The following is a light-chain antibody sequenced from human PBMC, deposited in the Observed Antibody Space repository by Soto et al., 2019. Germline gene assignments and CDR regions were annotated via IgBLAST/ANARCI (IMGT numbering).Light chain of an antibody. CDR3: QQRTNWQTT. Sequence: EIVLTQSPATLSLSPGERATLSCRASQGVSNRLAWYQQKPGQAPRLLIFDASDRAAGIPARFSGSGSGTDFTLTISSLEPEDFAVYYCQQRTNWQTTFGQGTHWRL. CDR2: DAS. V-gene: IGKV3-11*01. J-gene: IGKJ5*01. CDR1: QGVSNR.